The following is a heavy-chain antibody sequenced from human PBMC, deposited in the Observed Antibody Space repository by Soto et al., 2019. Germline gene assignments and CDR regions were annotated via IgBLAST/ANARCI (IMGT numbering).Heavy chain of an antibody. Sequence: QVQLQESGPGLVKPSGTLSLTCAVSSGSISSSNWWSWVRQPPGKGLEWIGEIYHSGSTNYNPSLKSLVTISVDKSKNQFSLKLSSVTAADTAVYYCATRRFTYYYGSGFDPWGQGTLVTVSS. D-gene: IGHD3-10*01. CDR1: SGSISSSNW. J-gene: IGHJ5*02. CDR2: IYHSGST. V-gene: IGHV4-4*02. CDR3: ATRRFTYYYGSGFDP.